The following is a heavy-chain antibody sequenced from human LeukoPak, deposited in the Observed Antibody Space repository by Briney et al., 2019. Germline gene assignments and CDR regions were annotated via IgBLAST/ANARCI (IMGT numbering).Heavy chain of an antibody. J-gene: IGHJ4*02. V-gene: IGHV4-30-2*01. Sequence: SQTLSLTCAVSGGSISSGGYSWSWIRQPPGKGLEWIGYIYHSGSTYYNPSLKSRVTISVDRSKNQFSLKLSSVTAADTAVYYCARGGPGGYVDYWGQGTLVTVSS. CDR2: IYHSGST. CDR1: GGSISSGGYS. CDR3: ARGGPGGYVDY. D-gene: IGHD4-23*01.